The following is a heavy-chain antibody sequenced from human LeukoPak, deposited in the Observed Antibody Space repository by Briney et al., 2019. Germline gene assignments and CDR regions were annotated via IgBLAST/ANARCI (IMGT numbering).Heavy chain of an antibody. D-gene: IGHD6-19*01. Sequence: TSETLSLTCTVSGASISSYYWSWIRQPAGKGLEWIGRIHTSGSTNYNPSLKSRVTISVDTSKNQFSLKLSSVTAADTAVYYCARHLPPYSSGRSDYWGQGTLVTVSS. V-gene: IGHV4-4*07. CDR3: ARHLPPYSSGRSDY. CDR2: IHTSGST. CDR1: GASISSYY. J-gene: IGHJ4*02.